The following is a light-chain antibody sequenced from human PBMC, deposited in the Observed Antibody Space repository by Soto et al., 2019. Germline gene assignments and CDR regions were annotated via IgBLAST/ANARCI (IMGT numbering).Light chain of an antibody. CDR1: QSISSG. Sequence: DIQMTQSPSTLSASVGYRFTMTCRASQSISSGLAWYQQKPGKAPKLLIYKASSLESGVPSRFSGSGSGTEFTLTISSLQPDDFATYYCQQYNSYPLTFGGGTKVDIK. V-gene: IGKV1-5*03. J-gene: IGKJ4*01. CDR3: QQYNSYPLT. CDR2: KAS.